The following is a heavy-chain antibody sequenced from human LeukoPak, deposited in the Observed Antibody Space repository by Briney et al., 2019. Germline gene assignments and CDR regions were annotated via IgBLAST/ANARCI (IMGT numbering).Heavy chain of an antibody. Sequence: GGSLRLSCAASGFTFSSYSMNWVRQAPGKGLEWVSSISSSSSYIYYADSVKGRFTISRDNAKNSLYLQMNSLRAEDTAVYYCARDPITMVRGVYYYYGMDVWGQGTTVTVSS. D-gene: IGHD3-10*01. V-gene: IGHV3-21*01. J-gene: IGHJ6*02. CDR1: GFTFSSYS. CDR3: ARDPITMVRGVYYYYGMDV. CDR2: ISSSSSYI.